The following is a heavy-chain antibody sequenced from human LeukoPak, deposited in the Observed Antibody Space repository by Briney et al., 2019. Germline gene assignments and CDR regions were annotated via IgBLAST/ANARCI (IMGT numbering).Heavy chain of an antibody. Sequence: GGSLRLSCAASGFTFSSYWMSWVRQAPGKGLEWVANIKQDGSEKYYVDSVKGRFTISRDNAKNSLYLQMNSLRAEDTAVYYCEGTDGNYGFDYWGQGTLVTVSS. V-gene: IGHV3-7*01. CDR3: EGTDGNYGFDY. CDR2: IKQDGSEK. CDR1: GFTFSSYW. J-gene: IGHJ4*02. D-gene: IGHD4-17*01.